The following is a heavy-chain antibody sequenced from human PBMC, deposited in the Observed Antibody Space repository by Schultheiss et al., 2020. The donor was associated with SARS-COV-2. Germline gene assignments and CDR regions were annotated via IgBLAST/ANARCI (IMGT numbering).Heavy chain of an antibody. CDR2: ISTDNGDT. J-gene: IGHJ4*02. CDR3: ARDNRAAGDFDY. CDR1: GYTFTSYG. Sequence: ASVKVSCKPSGYTFTSYGISWVRQAPGQRLEWMGWISTDNGDTNYAQKVQGRVTMTTDTSTSTAYMELRSLRSDDTAMYFCARDNRAAGDFDYWGQGTLVTVSS. D-gene: IGHD3-10*01. V-gene: IGHV1-18*04.